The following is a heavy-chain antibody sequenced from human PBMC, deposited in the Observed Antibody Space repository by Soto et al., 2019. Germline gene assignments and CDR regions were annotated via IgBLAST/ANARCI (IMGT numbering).Heavy chain of an antibody. D-gene: IGHD3-3*01. Sequence: GVLRLSCAASGFTFSNYAMSWVRQAPGEGLEWVSGISGSGGSTYYADSVKGRLTISRDNSKNTLYLQMNSLRAEDTAVYYCAKQPYYDFWSGYNYGMDVWGQGTTVTVSS. V-gene: IGHV3-23*01. CDR3: AKQPYYDFWSGYNYGMDV. CDR1: GFTFSNYA. J-gene: IGHJ6*02. CDR2: ISGSGGST.